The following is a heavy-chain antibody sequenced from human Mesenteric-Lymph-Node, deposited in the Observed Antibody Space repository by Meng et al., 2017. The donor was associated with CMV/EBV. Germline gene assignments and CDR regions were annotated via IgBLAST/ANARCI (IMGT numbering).Heavy chain of an antibody. J-gene: IGHJ4*02. Sequence: GGSLRLSCAASGFTFSSYSMNWVRQAPGKGLEWVSSISSSSSYIYYADSVKGRFTISRDNAKNSLYLQMNSLRAEDTAVYYCASGPRAGFDYWGQGTLVTVSS. CDR3: ASGPRAGFDY. V-gene: IGHV3-21*01. CDR2: ISSSSSYI. CDR1: GFTFSSYS. D-gene: IGHD6-19*01.